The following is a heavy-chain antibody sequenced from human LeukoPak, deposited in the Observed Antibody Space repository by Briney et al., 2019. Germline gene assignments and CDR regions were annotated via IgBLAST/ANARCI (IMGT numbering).Heavy chain of an antibody. CDR2: IYPGDSDT. J-gene: IGHJ5*02. CDR1: GYTFSSYL. V-gene: IGHV5-51*01. D-gene: IGHD2-15*01. Sequence: GESLKISCKGSGYTFSSYLIVWVRQMAGKGLEWMGNIYPGDSDTRYSPSFQGQVTISADKSISTVYLQWSSLKASDTAMYYCARQEYCSGGSCYTWFDPWGQGTLVTVSS. CDR3: ARQEYCSGGSCYTWFDP.